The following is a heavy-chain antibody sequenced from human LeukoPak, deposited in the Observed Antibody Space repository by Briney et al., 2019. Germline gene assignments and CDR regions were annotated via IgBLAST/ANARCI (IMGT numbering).Heavy chain of an antibody. J-gene: IGHJ6*02. CDR2: MNPNSGNT. CDR3: ARGGVAAASRPYGMDV. Sequence: ASVKVSCKASGCTFTSYDINWVRQATGQGLEWMGWMNPNSGNTGYAQKFQGRVTMTRNTSISTAYMELSSLRSEDTAVYYCARGGVAAASRPYGMDVWGQGTTVTVSS. D-gene: IGHD6-13*01. CDR1: GCTFTSYD. V-gene: IGHV1-8*01.